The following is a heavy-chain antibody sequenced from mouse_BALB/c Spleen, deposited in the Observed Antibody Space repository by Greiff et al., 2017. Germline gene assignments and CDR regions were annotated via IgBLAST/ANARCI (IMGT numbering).Heavy chain of an antibody. J-gene: IGHJ4*01. CDR3: ARDYGYGYYAMDY. CDR1: GFSLTGYG. CDR2: IWGDGST. Sequence: VQLQQSGPGLVAPSQSLSITCTVSGFSLTGYGVNWVRQPPGKGLEWLGMIWGDGSTDYNSALKSRLSISKDNSKSQVFLKMNSLQTDDTARYYCARDYGYGYYAMDYWGQGTSVTVSS. D-gene: IGHD2-2*01. V-gene: IGHV2-6-7*01.